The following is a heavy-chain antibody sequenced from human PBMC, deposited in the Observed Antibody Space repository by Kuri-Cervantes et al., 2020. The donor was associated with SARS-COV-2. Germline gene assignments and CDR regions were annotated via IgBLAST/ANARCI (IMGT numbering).Heavy chain of an antibody. D-gene: IGHD4/OR15-4a*01. J-gene: IGHJ4*02. CDR3: ARHVRSVLASFDY. CDR1: GGSISSHC. V-gene: IGHV4-59*08. CDR2: IYYSGST. Sequence: SETLSLTCTVSGGSISSHCWSWIRQPPGKGLEWIGYIYYSGSTNYNPSLKSRVTISVDTPKNQFSLKLSSVTAADTAVYYCARHVRSVLASFDYWGQGTLVTVSS.